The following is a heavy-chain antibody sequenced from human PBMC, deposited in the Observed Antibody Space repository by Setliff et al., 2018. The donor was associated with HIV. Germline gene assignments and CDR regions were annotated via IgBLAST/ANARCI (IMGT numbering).Heavy chain of an antibody. J-gene: IGHJ4*02. V-gene: IGHV1-18*01. Sequence: GASVKVSCKASGYTFTSYGISWVRQAPGQGLEWMGWISAYNGNTNYAQKLQGRVTMTTDTSTSTAYMELRSLRSDDTAVYYCASGGRAFLSPRPPYSRAFDYWGKGTLVTVSS. CDR1: GYTFTSYG. D-gene: IGHD3-16*01. CDR2: ISAYNGNT. CDR3: ASGGRAFLSPRPPYSRAFDY.